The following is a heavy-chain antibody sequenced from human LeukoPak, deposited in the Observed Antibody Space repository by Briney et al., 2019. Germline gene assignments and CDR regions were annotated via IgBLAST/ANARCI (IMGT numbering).Heavy chain of an antibody. CDR2: INHSGST. V-gene: IGHV4-34*01. CDR3: ARVGYYYGSGTDY. J-gene: IGHJ4*02. Sequence: SQTLSPTCAVYAASFSGYYWSWIRQPPGKGLEWIGEINHSGSTNYNPSLKSRVTISVDTSKNQFSLKLSSATAADTAVYYCARVGYYYGSGTDYWGQGTLVTVSS. D-gene: IGHD3-10*01. CDR1: AASFSGYY.